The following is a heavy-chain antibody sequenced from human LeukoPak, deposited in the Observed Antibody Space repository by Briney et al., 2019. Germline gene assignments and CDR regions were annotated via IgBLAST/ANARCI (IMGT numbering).Heavy chain of an antibody. D-gene: IGHD3-22*01. CDR2: FDPEDGET. V-gene: IGHV1-24*01. CDR1: GHTLTELS. CDR3: ATSGDDSSGYYYPLDY. J-gene: IGHJ4*02. Sequence: ASVKVSCKVSGHTLTELSMHWVRQAPGKGLEWMGGFDPEDGETIYAQKFQGRVTMTEDTSTDTAYMELSSLRSEDTAVYYCATSGDDSSGYYYPLDYWGQGTLVTVSS.